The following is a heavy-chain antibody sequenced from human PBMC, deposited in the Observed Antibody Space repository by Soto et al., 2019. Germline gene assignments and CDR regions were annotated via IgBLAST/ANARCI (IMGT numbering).Heavy chain of an antibody. Sequence: EVQLVESGGGVVRPGGSLRLSCAASGFTFDDYVMSWVRQAPGKGLEWVSGINWNGGSTSYADSVKGRFIISRDNAKNXLXPEMNSLRAEDPALYYFARDFIMGGTYYDVLTGYPYWGQGTLVTVSS. CDR1: GFTFDDYV. V-gene: IGHV3-20*04. CDR2: INWNGGST. J-gene: IGHJ4*02. CDR3: ARDFIMGGTYYDVLTGYPY. D-gene: IGHD3-9*01.